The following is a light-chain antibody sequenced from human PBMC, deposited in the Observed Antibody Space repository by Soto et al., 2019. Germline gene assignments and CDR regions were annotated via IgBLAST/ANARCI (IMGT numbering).Light chain of an antibody. Sequence: EIVMTQSPATLSVSPGERATLSCRASQSVSRNFAWYQQKPGQAPRLLLYGASTRATGIPARFSGSGSGTEFTLTISSLQSEDFAVYCCQQYNNWPPTFGQGTKVEIK. CDR2: GAS. CDR3: QQYNNWPPT. V-gene: IGKV3-15*01. CDR1: QSVSRN. J-gene: IGKJ1*01.